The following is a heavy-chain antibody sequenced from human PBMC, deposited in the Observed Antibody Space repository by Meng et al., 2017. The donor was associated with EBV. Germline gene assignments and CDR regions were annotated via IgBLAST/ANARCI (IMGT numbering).Heavy chain of an antibody. CDR2: INVGVGYT. CDR1: GSALTSYI. D-gene: IGHD2-21*01. V-gene: IGHV1-3*01. CDR3: VRGPPVGVPGPGDY. J-gene: IGHJ4*02. Sequence: VHLVQFGPEVKTPGASVKVSCKASGSALTSYILHWVRQAPGQRLEWMGWINVGVGYTKYSQKFQGRVTISSDTSATTGYMELSSLRSEDTAVYYCVRGPPVGVPGPGDYWGQGTLVTVSS.